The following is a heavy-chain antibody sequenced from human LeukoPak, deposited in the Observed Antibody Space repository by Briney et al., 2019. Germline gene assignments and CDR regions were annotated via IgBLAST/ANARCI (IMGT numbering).Heavy chain of an antibody. Sequence: EASVKVSCKASGGTFSSYAISWVRQAPGQGLEWMGGIIPIFGTANYAQKFQGRVTITADKSTSTAYMELSSLRSEDTAVYYCASKCYGSGSYGYWGQGTLVTVSS. J-gene: IGHJ4*02. CDR2: IIPIFGTA. V-gene: IGHV1-69*06. CDR1: GGTFSSYA. CDR3: ASKCYGSGSYGY. D-gene: IGHD3-10*01.